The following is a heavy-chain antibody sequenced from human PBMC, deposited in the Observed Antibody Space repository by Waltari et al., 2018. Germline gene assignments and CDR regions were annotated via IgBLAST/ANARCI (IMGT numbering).Heavy chain of an antibody. CDR1: GYTFTGYT. D-gene: IGHD1-1*01. V-gene: IGHV1-2*02. J-gene: IGHJ4*02. Sequence: QVQLVQSGAEVKKSGASVTVSCKASGYTFTGYTLHWVRQAPGQGLEWVGWINPNSGGTKYAQKFQGRVTMTRDTSINTAYMEMSGLRSDDTAVYYCAKITGSAVGGHDFWGRGTLVTVSS. CDR3: AKITGSAVGGHDF. CDR2: INPNSGGT.